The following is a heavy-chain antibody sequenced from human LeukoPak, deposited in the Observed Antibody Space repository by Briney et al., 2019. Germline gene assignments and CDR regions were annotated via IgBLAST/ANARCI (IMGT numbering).Heavy chain of an antibody. CDR1: GYTFTSYY. V-gene: IGHV7-4-1*02. J-gene: IGHJ5*02. CDR3: ARGTSIAAAGTNNWFDP. D-gene: IGHD6-13*01. CDR2: INTNTGDP. Sequence: GASVKVSCKASGYTFTSYYMHWVRQAPGQGLEWMGWINTNTGDPTYAQGFTGRFVFSLDTSVSTTYLQINSLKAEDTAVYYCARGTSIAAAGTNNWFDPWGQGTLVTVSS.